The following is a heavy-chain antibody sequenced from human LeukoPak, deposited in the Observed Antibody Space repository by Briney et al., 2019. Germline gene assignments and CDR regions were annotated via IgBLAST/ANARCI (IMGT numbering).Heavy chain of an antibody. CDR2: INPNSGGT. D-gene: IGHD3-3*01. Sequence: ASVKVSCKASGYTFTCYYMHWVRQAPGQGLEWMGWINPNSGGTNYAQKFQGRVTMTRDTSISTAYMELSRLRSDDTAVYYCARPRGGYDFWSGYPSLFDIWGQGTMVTVSS. CDR3: ARPRGGYDFWSGYPSLFDI. V-gene: IGHV1-2*02. J-gene: IGHJ3*02. CDR1: GYTFTCYY.